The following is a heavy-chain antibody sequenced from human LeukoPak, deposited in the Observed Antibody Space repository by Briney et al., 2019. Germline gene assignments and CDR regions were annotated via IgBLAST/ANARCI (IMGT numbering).Heavy chain of an antibody. V-gene: IGHV1-2*02. Sequence: ASLKVSCKASGYTFTGYYMHWVRQAPGQGHKWMGWINPHSGGTNYAQKFQGRVTMTRDTSISTAYMELSRLRSDDTAVYYCARARGGSGYWYFDPWGRGTLVTVSS. J-gene: IGHJ2*01. CDR1: GYTFTGYY. CDR3: ARARGGSGYWYFDP. CDR2: INPHSGGT. D-gene: IGHD2-15*01.